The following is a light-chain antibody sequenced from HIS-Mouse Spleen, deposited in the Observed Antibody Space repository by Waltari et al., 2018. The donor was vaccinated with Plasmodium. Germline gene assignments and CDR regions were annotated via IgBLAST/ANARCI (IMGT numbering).Light chain of an antibody. V-gene: IGLV2-14*03. CDR1: SSDVGCYNY. CDR3: SSYTSSSTLV. J-gene: IGLJ2*01. Sequence: QSALTQPASVSGSPGQSITISCTGTSSDVGCYNYVSWYQQHPGKAPKLMIYDVSNRPAGVSNRFYGSKSGNTASLTTSGLQAEDEADYYRSSYTSSSTLVFGGGTKLTVL. CDR2: DVS.